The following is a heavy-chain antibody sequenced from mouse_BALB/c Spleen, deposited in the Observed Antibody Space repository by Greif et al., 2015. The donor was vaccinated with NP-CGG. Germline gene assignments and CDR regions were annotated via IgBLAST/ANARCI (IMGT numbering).Heavy chain of an antibody. CDR3: ARMASCYDYDGWYFDV. Sequence: QVQLQQSGPELVKPGASVKMSCKASGYTFTSYYIHWVKQRPGQGLEWIGWIYPGDGSTKYNEKFKGKTTLTADKSSSTAYMLLSSLTSEDSAIYSCARMASCYDYDGWYFDVWGAGTTVTVSS. CDR1: GYTFTSYY. D-gene: IGHD2-4*01. J-gene: IGHJ1*01. V-gene: IGHV1S56*01. CDR2: IYPGDGST.